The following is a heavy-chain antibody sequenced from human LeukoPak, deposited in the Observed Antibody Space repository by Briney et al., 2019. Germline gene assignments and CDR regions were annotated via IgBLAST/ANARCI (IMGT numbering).Heavy chain of an antibody. CDR1: GGSISSSSYY. Sequence: SETLSLTCTVSGGSISSSSYYWGWIRQPPGKGLEWIGSIYYSGSTYYNPSLKSRVTISVDTSKNQFSLKLSSVTAADTAVYYCARARPYYYDSSGLDYWGQGTLVTVSS. CDR2: IYYSGST. J-gene: IGHJ4*02. V-gene: IGHV4-39*07. CDR3: ARARPYYYDSSGLDY. D-gene: IGHD3-22*01.